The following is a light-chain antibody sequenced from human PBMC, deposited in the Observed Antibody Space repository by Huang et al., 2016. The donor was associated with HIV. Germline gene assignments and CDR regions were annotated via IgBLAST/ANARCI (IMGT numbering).Light chain of an antibody. V-gene: IGKV3-11*01. CDR1: QSVSNY. J-gene: IGKJ3*01. CDR2: DAS. CDR3: QQRNSWPPIFT. Sequence: EIVLTQSPATLSLSPGERATLSCRASQSVSNYLAWYQQKSGQAPRLLIYDASNRATGNPARFSGSGSGTDFTLTTSSLEPEDFAVYYCQQRNSWPPIFTFGPGTKVDIK.